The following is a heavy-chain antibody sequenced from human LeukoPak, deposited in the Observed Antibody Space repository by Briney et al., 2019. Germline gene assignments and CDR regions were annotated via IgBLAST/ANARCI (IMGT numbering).Heavy chain of an antibody. V-gene: IGHV1-2*02. CDR2: INPNSGGT. J-gene: IGHJ4*02. CDR1: GYTFTDYY. D-gene: IGHD6-13*01. Sequence: ASVKVSCKASGYTFTDYYMHWVRQAPGQGLEWMGWINPNSGGTNYAQKFQGRVTMTRDTSISTAYMELSRLRSDDTAVYYCARGGSSSWGRFFDYWGQGTLVTVSS. CDR3: ARGGSSSWGRFFDY.